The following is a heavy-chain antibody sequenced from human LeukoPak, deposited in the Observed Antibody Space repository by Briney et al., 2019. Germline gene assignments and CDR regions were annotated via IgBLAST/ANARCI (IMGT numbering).Heavy chain of an antibody. V-gene: IGHV1-18*01. CDR2: ISAYNGNT. CDR3: ARAGGWAREDYKADAFDI. D-gene: IGHD6-19*01. CDR1: GYTFSSYG. J-gene: IGHJ3*02. Sequence: ASVKVSCKASGYTFSSYGISWVRQAPGQGLEWMGWISAYNGNTNYAQKVQGSVTMTTDTSTSTAYMELRSLTSDDTAVYFCARAGGWAREDYKADAFDIWGQGTMVTVSS.